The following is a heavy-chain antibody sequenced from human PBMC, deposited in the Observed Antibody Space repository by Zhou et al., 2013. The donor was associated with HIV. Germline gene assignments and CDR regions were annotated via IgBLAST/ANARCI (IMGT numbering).Heavy chain of an antibody. Sequence: QVQLVQSGAEVKKPGASVKVSCKASRYIFTSQGISWVRQAPGQGLEWMGWISAYNGNTNYVEKLQGRVTMTTDTSSTTAYMELAGLTSDDTAVYYCAREPTGEYWYFDLWGRGTLVTVSS. CDR3: AREPTGEYWYFDL. CDR1: RYIFTSQG. D-gene: IGHD7-27*01. CDR2: ISAYNGNT. J-gene: IGHJ2*01. V-gene: IGHV1-18*01.